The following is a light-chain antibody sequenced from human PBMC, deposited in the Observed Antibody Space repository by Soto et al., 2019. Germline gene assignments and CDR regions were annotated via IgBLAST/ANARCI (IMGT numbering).Light chain of an antibody. CDR2: DVN. J-gene: IGLJ2*01. CDR3: TSWTTSTTMI. Sequence: QSVLTQPASVSGSPGKSITISCTGTSSDIGAYNFVSWYQQHPGKAPKLMLYDVNIRPSGVSNRFSGSKSGNTASLTISGLQADDEADYYCTSWTTSTTMIFGGGTKLTVL. V-gene: IGLV2-14*03. CDR1: SSDIGAYNF.